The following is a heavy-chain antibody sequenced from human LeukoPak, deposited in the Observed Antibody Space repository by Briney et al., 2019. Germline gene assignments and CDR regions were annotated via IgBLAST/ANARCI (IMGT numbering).Heavy chain of an antibody. D-gene: IGHD6-13*01. CDR2: IYYSGST. V-gene: IGHV4-59*01. J-gene: IGHJ4*02. Sequence: SETLSLTCTVSGGPISSYYWSWIRQPPGKGLEWIGYIYYSGSTNYNPSLKSRVTISVDTSKNQFSLKLSSVTAADTAVYYCARVEGSSWYQIDYWGQGTLVTVSS. CDR3: ARVEGSSWYQIDY. CDR1: GGPISSYY.